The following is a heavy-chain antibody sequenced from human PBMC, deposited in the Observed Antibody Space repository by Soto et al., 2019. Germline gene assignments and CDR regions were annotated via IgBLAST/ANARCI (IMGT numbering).Heavy chain of an antibody. CDR3: ARVPAVASTIPSLWFDP. CDR1: GGSIIRYY. J-gene: IGHJ5*02. V-gene: IGHV4-59*01. D-gene: IGHD6-19*01. CDR2: IHYSGST. Sequence: PSETLSLTCNVSGGSIIRYYWSWIRQPPGKGLEWIGYIHYSGSTKYNPSLKSRVTISVDTSKNQFSLKLTSVTAADTAVYFCARVPAVASTIPSLWFDPWGQGTLVTVSS.